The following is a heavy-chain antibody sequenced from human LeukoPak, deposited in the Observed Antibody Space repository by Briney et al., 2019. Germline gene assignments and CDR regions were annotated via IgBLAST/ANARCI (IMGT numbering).Heavy chain of an antibody. CDR3: ARDSEDSSGWYGVIDY. J-gene: IGHJ4*02. CDR2: INWNGGST. CDR1: GFTFDDYG. Sequence: GGSLRLSCAASGFTFDDYGMSWVRQAPGKGLEWVSSINWNGGSTGYADSVKGRFTISRDNAKNSLYLQMNSLRAEDTALYYCARDSEDSSGWYGVIDYWGQGTLVTVSS. D-gene: IGHD6-19*01. V-gene: IGHV3-20*04.